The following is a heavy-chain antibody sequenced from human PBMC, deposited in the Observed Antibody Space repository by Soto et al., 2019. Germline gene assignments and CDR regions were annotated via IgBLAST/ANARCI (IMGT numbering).Heavy chain of an antibody. J-gene: IGHJ2*01. Sequence: QVQLVQSGAEVKKPGASVHLSCKASGYTFTDYYIYWVRQAPGQGLEWVGIINPGGGGTTYAQKFKGRLTLTRDTSTSTVYMELRSLRSDDTAVYYCTRSRGFCSSTSCPDWYFDLWGRGTLVIVSS. D-gene: IGHD2-2*01. V-gene: IGHV1-46*01. CDR3: TRSRGFCSSTSCPDWYFDL. CDR2: INPGGGGT. CDR1: GYTFTDYY.